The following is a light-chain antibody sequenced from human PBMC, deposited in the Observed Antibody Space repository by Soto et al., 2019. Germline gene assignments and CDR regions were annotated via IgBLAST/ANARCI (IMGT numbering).Light chain of an antibody. Sequence: QSVLTQPRSASGTPGQRVTISCSGSSSNIGSNTVNWYQQLPVTAPKLLISNNNQRPSGVPDRFSGSKSGTSASLAISGLQADDEATYYCPAWDDSLNGRVFGGGTKVTVL. V-gene: IGLV1-44*01. CDR1: SSNIGSNT. J-gene: IGLJ3*02. CDR2: NNN. CDR3: PAWDDSLNGRV.